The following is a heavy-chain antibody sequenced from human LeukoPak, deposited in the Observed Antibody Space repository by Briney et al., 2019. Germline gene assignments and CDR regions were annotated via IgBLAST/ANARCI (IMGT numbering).Heavy chain of an antibody. Sequence: GGSLRLSCAASGFTFSDYAMNWVRQAPGKGLEWVSSISSGGSYISYADSVKGRFTVSRANAKDSLFLEMRSLRDEDTAVYYCARVPALYCTSSSCLDGVDWGQGTLVSVSS. D-gene: IGHD2-2*01. CDR3: ARVPALYCTSSSCLDGVD. CDR1: GFTFSDYA. J-gene: IGHJ4*02. CDR2: ISSGGSYI. V-gene: IGHV3-21*01.